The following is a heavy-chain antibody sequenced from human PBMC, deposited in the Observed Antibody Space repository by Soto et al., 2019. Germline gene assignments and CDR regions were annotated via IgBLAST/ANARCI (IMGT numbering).Heavy chain of an antibody. CDR2: ISSGGTTI. CDR1: GFTFSDYY. D-gene: IGHD3-22*01. V-gene: IGHV3-11*01. J-gene: IGHJ5*02. Sequence: QVQLVESGGGFVKPGGSLRLSCAASGFTFSDYYMSWIRQAPGKGLEWVSYISSGGTTIYYADSVKGRFTISRDDAKNSRYLQMNSLRPEDTAVYFCATKGGGFYFGFDPWGQGTLVTISS. CDR3: ATKGGGFYFGFDP.